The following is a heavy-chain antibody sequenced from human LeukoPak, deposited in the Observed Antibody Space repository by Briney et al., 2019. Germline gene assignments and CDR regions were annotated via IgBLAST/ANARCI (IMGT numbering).Heavy chain of an antibody. CDR1: GFTFSSNS. CDR3: ARDRGGGSYYFDY. J-gene: IGHJ4*02. D-gene: IGHD1-26*01. Sequence: GGSLRLSCAASGFTFSSNSMNWVRQAPGKGLEWVSTISSSSSYIYYADSVKGRFTISRDNAKNSLYLQMNSLRAEDTAVYYCARDRGGGSYYFDYWGQGTLVTVSS. CDR2: ISSSSSYI. V-gene: IGHV3-21*01.